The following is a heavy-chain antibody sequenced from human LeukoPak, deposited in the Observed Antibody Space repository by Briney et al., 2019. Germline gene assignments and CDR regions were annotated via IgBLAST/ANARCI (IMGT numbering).Heavy chain of an antibody. Sequence: PGGSLRLSCAASGFNFSSYSMNWLRQAPGKGLEWVSSISSSSSYIYYADSLKGRFTISRDNAKNSLYLQMNSLRAEDTAVYYCARDRYDSSGDGMDVWGQGTTVTVSS. V-gene: IGHV3-21*01. J-gene: IGHJ6*02. CDR3: ARDRYDSSGDGMDV. CDR1: GFNFSSYS. D-gene: IGHD3-22*01. CDR2: ISSSSSYI.